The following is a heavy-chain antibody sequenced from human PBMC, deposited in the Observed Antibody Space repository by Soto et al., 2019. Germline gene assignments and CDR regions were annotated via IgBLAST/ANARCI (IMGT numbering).Heavy chain of an antibody. CDR2: IYYSGSS. V-gene: IGHV4-59*01. CDR3: ARAYTVTTEDWFDP. Sequence: QVQLQESGPGLVKPSETLSLTCTVSGGSISSYYWSWIRQPPGKGLEWIGYIYYSGSSNYNPSLKSRVTISVDTSKNQFSLKLSSVTAADTAVYYCARAYTVTTEDWFDPWGQGTLVTVSS. D-gene: IGHD4-17*01. J-gene: IGHJ5*02. CDR1: GGSISSYY.